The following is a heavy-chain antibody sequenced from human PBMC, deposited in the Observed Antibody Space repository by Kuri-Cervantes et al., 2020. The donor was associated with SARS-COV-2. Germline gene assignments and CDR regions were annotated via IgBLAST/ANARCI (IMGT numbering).Heavy chain of an antibody. CDR3: ARALKGQIDAFDI. Sequence: SETLSLTCSVSGYSISGSYYWGWIRQPPGKGQEWIGSIYHSGSTHYNPYLKSRVTISVDTSKTQFSLRLSSLTAADTAVYYCARALKGQIDAFDIWGQGTMVTVSS. V-gene: IGHV4-38-2*02. CDR1: GYSISGSYY. J-gene: IGHJ3*02. CDR2: IYHSGST.